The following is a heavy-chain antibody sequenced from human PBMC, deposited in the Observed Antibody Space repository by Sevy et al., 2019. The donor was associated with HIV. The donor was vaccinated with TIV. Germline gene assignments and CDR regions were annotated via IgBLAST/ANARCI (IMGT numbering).Heavy chain of an antibody. CDR2: INHSGST. V-gene: IGHV4-34*01. Sequence: SETLSLTCAVYGGSFSGYYWSWIRQPPGKGLEWIGEINHSGSTNYNPSLKSLVTISVDTSKNQFSLKLSSVTAADTAVYYCARGVIDIVVVVAAKGHDAFDIWGQGTMVTVSS. D-gene: IGHD2-15*01. CDR1: GGSFSGYY. CDR3: ARGVIDIVVVVAAKGHDAFDI. J-gene: IGHJ3*02.